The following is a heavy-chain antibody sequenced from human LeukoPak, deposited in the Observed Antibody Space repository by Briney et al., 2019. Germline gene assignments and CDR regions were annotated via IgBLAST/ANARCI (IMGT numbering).Heavy chain of an antibody. Sequence: ASVTVSCKASGYTFTSYGISWVRQAPGQGLEWMGWISAYNGNTNYAQKLQGRVTMTTDTSTSTAYMELRSLRSDDTAVYYCARDDEVYYDSSGYSDYWGQGTLVTVSS. CDR1: GYTFTSYG. CDR2: ISAYNGNT. D-gene: IGHD3-22*01. J-gene: IGHJ4*02. V-gene: IGHV1-18*01. CDR3: ARDDEVYYDSSGYSDY.